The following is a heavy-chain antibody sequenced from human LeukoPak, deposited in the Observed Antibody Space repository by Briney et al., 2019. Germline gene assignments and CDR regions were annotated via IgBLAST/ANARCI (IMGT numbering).Heavy chain of an antibody. D-gene: IGHD3-10*01. V-gene: IGHV3-30*04. CDR3: ATNLEKYGSGSYNWFAP. J-gene: IGHJ5*02. CDR1: GFTFSSFA. Sequence: HPGGSLRLSCAASGFTFSSFAMHWVRQAPGKGLEWVAVISLNGGDTNYAGSVKGRFTISRDNSKNTLYLQMNSLRAEDTAVYYCATNLEKYGSGSYNWFAPWGLGTLVTVSS. CDR2: ISLNGGDT.